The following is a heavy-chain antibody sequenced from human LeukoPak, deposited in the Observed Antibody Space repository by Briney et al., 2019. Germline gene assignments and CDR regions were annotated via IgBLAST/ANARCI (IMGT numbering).Heavy chain of an antibody. D-gene: IGHD3-22*01. Sequence: PGGSLRLSCAASGFTFSSYWMSWVRQAPGKGLEWVANIKQDGSEKYYVDSVKGRFTISRDNAKTSLYLQMNSLRAEDTAVYYCARVDSSGYYVTRLDAFDIWGQGTMVTVSS. CDR2: IKQDGSEK. J-gene: IGHJ3*02. CDR1: GFTFSSYW. CDR3: ARVDSSGYYVTRLDAFDI. V-gene: IGHV3-7*01.